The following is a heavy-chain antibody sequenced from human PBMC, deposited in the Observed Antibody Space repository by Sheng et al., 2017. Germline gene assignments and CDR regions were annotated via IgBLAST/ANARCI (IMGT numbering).Heavy chain of an antibody. V-gene: IGHV5-51*01. D-gene: IGHD1-26*01. J-gene: IGHJ6*03. CDR2: IYPGDSYT. CDR3: ARRNSGYYYYMDV. Sequence: EVQLVQSGGRGEKARGESLKISCKTSGYSFTNYWIAWMRQMPGKGLEWMGIIYPGDSYTRYSPSFQGLVSISADKSISTAYLQWSSVKASDTAIYYCARRNSGYYYYMDVWGKGTTVTVS. CDR1: GYSFTNYW.